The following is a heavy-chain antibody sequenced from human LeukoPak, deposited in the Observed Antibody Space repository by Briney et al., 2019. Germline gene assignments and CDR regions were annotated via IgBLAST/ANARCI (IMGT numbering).Heavy chain of an antibody. CDR2: VNWNGDRT. J-gene: IGHJ5*02. CDR1: GFTFDDYA. D-gene: IGHD6-19*01. V-gene: IGHV3-20*04. CDR3: VREGGSDWYSGWFDP. Sequence: PGGSLRLSCAASGFTFDDYAMSWVRQAPGKGLEWVSGVNWNGDRTGYADSVKGRFTISRDNAKNSLYLQMNGLRVEDTAVYYCVREGGSDWYSGWFDPWGQGTLVTVSS.